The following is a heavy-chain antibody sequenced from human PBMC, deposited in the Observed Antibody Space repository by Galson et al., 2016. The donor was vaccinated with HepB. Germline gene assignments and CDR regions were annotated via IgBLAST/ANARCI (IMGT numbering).Heavy chain of an antibody. D-gene: IGHD5-12*01. Sequence: SLRLSCAVSGITFSTYAMHWVRQAPGKGLEWVAVTSFDGSKEYFAASGKGRFTISRDNSKNTVYLQMNSLRPDDTAVYYCSREEYNGYEVLAPCLDHWGQGTQVTVSS. CDR2: TSFDGSKE. CDR1: GITFSTYA. CDR3: SREEYNGYEVLAPCLDH. V-gene: IGHV3-30*04. J-gene: IGHJ5*02.